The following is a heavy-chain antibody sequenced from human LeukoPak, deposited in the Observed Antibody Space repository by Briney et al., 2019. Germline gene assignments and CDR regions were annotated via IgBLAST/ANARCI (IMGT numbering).Heavy chain of an antibody. V-gene: IGHV3-21*05. Sequence: GGPLRLPCAASVLTFSRYELNWAPQAPGKALEWVSYISSSSSYIYYADSVKGGFTISRDNAKNSLYLQMNSLRAEDTAVYYCATNTNNIVVVPVFDYWGQGTLVTVSS. D-gene: IGHD2-2*01. CDR3: ATNTNNIVVVPVFDY. CDR1: VLTFSRYE. CDR2: ISSSSSYI. J-gene: IGHJ4*02.